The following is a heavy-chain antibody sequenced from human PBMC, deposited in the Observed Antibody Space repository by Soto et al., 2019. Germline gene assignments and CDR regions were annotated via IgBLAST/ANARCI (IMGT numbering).Heavy chain of an antibody. J-gene: IGHJ1*01. Sequence: GGSLRLSCVASGFTFSSFAMTWVRQAPGKGPEWVAAVSAAGGSTYYADSVRGRFTISRDNSNNMLYLQINNVRAEDAAVYSCAKFLSDIAAARTTKGGFQYWGQGTLVTVSS. D-gene: IGHD6-13*01. CDR2: VSAAGGST. CDR3: AKFLSDIAAARTTKGGFQY. V-gene: IGHV3-23*01. CDR1: GFTFSSFA.